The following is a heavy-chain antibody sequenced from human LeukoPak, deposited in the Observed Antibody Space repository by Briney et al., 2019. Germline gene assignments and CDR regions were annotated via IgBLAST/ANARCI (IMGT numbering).Heavy chain of an antibody. CDR2: IIPIFGTA. CDR3: AREASVGGYDAFDI. D-gene: IGHD3-16*01. Sequence: GASVKVSCKASGYTFTNYGISWVRQAPGQGLEWMGGIIPIFGTANYAQKFQGRVTITADESTSTAYMELSSLRSEDTAVYYCAREASVGGYDAFDIWGQGTMVTVSS. V-gene: IGHV1-69*13. CDR1: GYTFTNYG. J-gene: IGHJ3*02.